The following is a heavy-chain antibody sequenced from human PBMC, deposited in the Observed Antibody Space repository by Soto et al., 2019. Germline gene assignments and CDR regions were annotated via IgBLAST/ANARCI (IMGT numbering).Heavy chain of an antibody. CDR3: AAADEGWKLALDV. V-gene: IGHV1-58*01. CDR2: IVVDSGNT. CDR1: EFTFTSST. J-gene: IGHJ6*02. Sequence: SVKVSCKASEFTFTSSTVQWVREARGQRLELIGWIVVDSGNTNYAQKFQERVTITRDMSTSTAYMELSSLRSEDTAVYYCAAADEGWKLALDVWGQGTTVTVSS. D-gene: IGHD3-3*02.